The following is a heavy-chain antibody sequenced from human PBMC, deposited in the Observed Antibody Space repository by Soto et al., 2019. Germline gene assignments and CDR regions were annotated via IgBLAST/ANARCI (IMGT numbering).Heavy chain of an antibody. CDR1: GFTFSASW. CDR3: ARPFGSGTYPLDYFDY. V-gene: IGHV3-7*01. CDR2: IKQDGSEK. J-gene: IGHJ4*02. Sequence: LRLSCAASGFTFSASWMTWVRQAPGKGLEWVANIKQDGSEKYYVDSVKGRLTISRDNAKNSLYLQMNSLRAEDTAVYYCARPFGSGTYPLDYFDYWGQGTLVTVSS. D-gene: IGHD3-10*01.